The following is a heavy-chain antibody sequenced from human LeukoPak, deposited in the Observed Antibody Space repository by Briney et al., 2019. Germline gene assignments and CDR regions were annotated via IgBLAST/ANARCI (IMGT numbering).Heavy chain of an antibody. J-gene: IGHJ4*02. D-gene: IGHD6-19*01. Sequence: GASVKVSCKASGYTFTGYYMHWVRQAPGQGLEWMGWINPNSGGTNYAQKFQGRVTMTRDTSIGTAYMELSRLRSDDTAVYYCARGSSGWYAESSDFDYWGQGTLVTVSS. CDR1: GYTFTGYY. CDR2: INPNSGGT. CDR3: ARGSSGWYAESSDFDY. V-gene: IGHV1-2*02.